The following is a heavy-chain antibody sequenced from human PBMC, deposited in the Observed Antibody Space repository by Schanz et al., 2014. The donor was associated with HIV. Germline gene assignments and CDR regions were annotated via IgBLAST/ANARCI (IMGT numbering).Heavy chain of an antibody. V-gene: IGHV3-30*18. Sequence: QVQLVESGGGVVQPGRSLKLSCAASGFTFSNYGMHWVRQAPGKGLEWVTVISYDGRNKLYADSVKGRFTISRDNSKNTLYLQMNSLRIDDTAVYYCAKPEYDSRGNSQSHFDYWGQGTLVTVSS. CDR3: AKPEYDSRGNSQSHFDY. J-gene: IGHJ4*02. D-gene: IGHD3-22*01. CDR1: GFTFSNYG. CDR2: ISYDGRNK.